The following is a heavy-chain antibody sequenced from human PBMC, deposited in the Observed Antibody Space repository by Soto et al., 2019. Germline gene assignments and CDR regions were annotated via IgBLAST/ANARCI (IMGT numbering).Heavy chain of an antibody. Sequence: SSETLSLTCAVYGGSFSGYYWSWIRQPRGKGVEWIGEINHSGSTNYNPSLKSRVTISVDTSKNHFSLKLSSVTAADTAVYYCASGSVVPAAIRYYFDYWGQGTLVTVSS. CDR2: INHSGST. D-gene: IGHD2-2*02. CDR1: GGSFSGYY. V-gene: IGHV4-34*01. J-gene: IGHJ4*02. CDR3: ASGSVVPAAIRYYFDY.